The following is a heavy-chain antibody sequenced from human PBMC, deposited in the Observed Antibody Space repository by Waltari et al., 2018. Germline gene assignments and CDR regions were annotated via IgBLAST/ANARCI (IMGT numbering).Heavy chain of an antibody. CDR2: VEKGDGSGT. CDR1: GFIFSTYW. CDR3: ARDHYYSKDV. Sequence: EVQLVESGGGLVQPGGSLRLSCEASGFIFSTYWMHWVRQGPGKGLVGVALVEKGDGSGTSYADSGKGRCTISRDNAKNTLYLQMNSLRAEDTGVYYCARDHYYSKDVWGTGTTVTVSS. J-gene: IGHJ6*04. V-gene: IGHV3-74*01.